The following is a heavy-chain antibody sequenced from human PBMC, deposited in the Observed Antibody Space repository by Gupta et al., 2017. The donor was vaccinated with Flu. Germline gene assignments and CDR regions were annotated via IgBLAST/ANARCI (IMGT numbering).Heavy chain of an antibody. CDR1: GGSFSGYY. CDR3: ASPEFYCSGGSCYPPSSYHYGMDV. Sequence: QVQLQQWGAGLLKPSETLSLTCAVYGGSFSGYYWSWIRQPPGKGLEWIGEINHSGSTNYNPSLKSRVTISVDTSKNQFSLKLSSVTAADTAVYYCASPEFYCSGGSCYPPSSYHYGMDVWGQGTTVTVSS. V-gene: IGHV4-34*01. D-gene: IGHD2-15*01. CDR2: INHSGST. J-gene: IGHJ6*02.